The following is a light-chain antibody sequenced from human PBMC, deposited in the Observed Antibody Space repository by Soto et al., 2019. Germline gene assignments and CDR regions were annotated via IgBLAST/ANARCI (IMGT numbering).Light chain of an antibody. CDR3: YSYRGYYTRV. Sequence: QSALTQPASVSGSPGQSITISCTGTSSDVGGYNFASWYQQHPGRAPKLLIYEVSRRPSGVSNRFSGSKSGDTASLTISGFQAEDEADYYCYSYRGYYTRVFGTGTKVTVL. CDR2: EVS. V-gene: IGLV2-14*01. J-gene: IGLJ1*01. CDR1: SSDVGGYNF.